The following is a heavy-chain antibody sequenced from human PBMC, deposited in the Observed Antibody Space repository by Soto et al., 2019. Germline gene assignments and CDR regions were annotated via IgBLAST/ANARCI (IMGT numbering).Heavy chain of an antibody. CDR3: ARDSYPLASFFDY. CDR1: GYTFINHG. V-gene: IGHV1-18*04. J-gene: IGHJ4*02. D-gene: IGHD2-2*02. Sequence: QVQLVQSGGEVKKPGASVKVSCKASGYTFINHGISWVRQAPGQGLEWMGWISGHNGKTNYAQKFQGRVTMTTDTSTSTAFMELRSLRSDDTAVYYCARDSYPLASFFDYWGQGTLVSVSS. CDR2: ISGHNGKT.